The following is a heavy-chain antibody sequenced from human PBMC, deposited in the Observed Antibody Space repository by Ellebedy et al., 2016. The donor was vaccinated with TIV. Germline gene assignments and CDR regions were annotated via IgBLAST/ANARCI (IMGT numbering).Heavy chain of an antibody. CDR1: GFTVSSNY. J-gene: IGHJ4*02. V-gene: IGHV3-7*03. Sequence: GESLKISCAASGFTVSSNYMSWVRQAPGKGLEWVATIKQGGSEKYYVDSVKGRFTISRDNAKNSLYLQMNSLRAEDTAVYYCARLDAIIAVKSLDYWGQGTLVTVSS. D-gene: IGHD6-19*01. CDR3: ARLDAIIAVKSLDY. CDR2: IKQGGSEK.